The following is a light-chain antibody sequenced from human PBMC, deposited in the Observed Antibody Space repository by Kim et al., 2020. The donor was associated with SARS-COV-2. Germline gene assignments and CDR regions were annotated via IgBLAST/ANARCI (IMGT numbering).Light chain of an antibody. Sequence: PGQTARITCSGDALPKQYAYWYQQKPGQAPVLVLCNDIERPSGIPERFSGSSSGTTVTLTISGVQAEDEADYYCQSADSSGTYYVFGTGTQLTVL. CDR2: NDI. V-gene: IGLV3-25*03. CDR3: QSADSSGTYYV. J-gene: IGLJ1*01. CDR1: ALPKQY.